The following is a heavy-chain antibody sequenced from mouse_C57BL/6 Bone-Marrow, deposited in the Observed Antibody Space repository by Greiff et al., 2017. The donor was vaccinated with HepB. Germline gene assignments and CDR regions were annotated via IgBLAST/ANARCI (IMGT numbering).Heavy chain of an antibody. Sequence: QVQLQQSGAELMKPGASVKLSCKATGYTFTGYWIEWVKQRPGHGLEWIGEILPGRGSTNYNEKFKGKATFTADTSSNTAYMQLSSLTTEDSAIYYCARTRLLRGFDVWGTGTTVTVSS. J-gene: IGHJ1*03. CDR1: GYTFTGYW. V-gene: IGHV1-9*01. D-gene: IGHD2-3*01. CDR2: ILPGRGST. CDR3: ARTRLLRGFDV.